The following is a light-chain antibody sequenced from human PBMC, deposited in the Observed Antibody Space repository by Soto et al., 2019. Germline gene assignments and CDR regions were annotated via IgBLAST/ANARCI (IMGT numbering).Light chain of an antibody. CDR2: HTS. Sequence: IVRTQSPATLSSSPGDRATLSCRASQTVNSRLAWYQHKPGQAPRLLIYHTSNRATGIPARFSGSGSGTDFTLTISSLEPEDFAVYYCHQRQSWPRTFGQGTKVDNK. V-gene: IGKV3-11*01. J-gene: IGKJ1*01. CDR3: HQRQSWPRT. CDR1: QTVNSR.